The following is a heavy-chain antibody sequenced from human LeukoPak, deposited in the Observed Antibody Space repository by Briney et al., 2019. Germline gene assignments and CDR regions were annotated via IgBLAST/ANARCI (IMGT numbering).Heavy chain of an antibody. D-gene: IGHD3-10*01. CDR2: ISSSAGST. CDR1: GFTFSNYA. V-gene: IGHV3-23*01. CDR3: AKDQGTGLGSYSWGNFDC. J-gene: IGHJ4*02. Sequence: PRGSLRLSCAASGFTFSNYAMSWVRQAPGKGLEWVSGISSSAGSTVYIDSVRGRFTISRDNSKNTLYLQMNNLRGEDTATYFCAKDQGTGLGSYSWGNFDCWGQGTLVTVSS.